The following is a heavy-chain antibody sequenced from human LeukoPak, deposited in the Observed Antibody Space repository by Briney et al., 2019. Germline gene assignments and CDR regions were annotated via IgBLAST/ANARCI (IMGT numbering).Heavy chain of an antibody. CDR3: ARGSRGYSYGYSDY. J-gene: IGHJ4*02. CDR1: GFTFSSYA. D-gene: IGHD5-18*01. Sequence: GGSLRLSCAASGFTFSSYAMHWVRQAPGKGLEWVAVISYDGSNKYYADSVKGRFTISRDNSKNTLYLQMNSLRAEDTAVYYCARGSRGYSYGYSDYWGQGTLVTVSS. V-gene: IGHV3-30*04. CDR2: ISYDGSNK.